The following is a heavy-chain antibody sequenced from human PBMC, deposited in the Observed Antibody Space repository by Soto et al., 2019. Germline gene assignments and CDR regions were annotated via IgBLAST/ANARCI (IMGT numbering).Heavy chain of an antibody. V-gene: IGHV3-23*01. D-gene: IGHD5-18*01. Sequence: VGSLRLSCAASGFTFSSYAMSWVRQAPGKGLEWVSAISGSGGSTYYADSVKGRFTIPRDNSKNTLYLQMNSLRAEDTAVYYCARDLADTAMVTGVWDYGMDVWGQGTTVTVSS. CDR2: ISGSGGST. CDR1: GFTFSSYA. J-gene: IGHJ6*02. CDR3: ARDLADTAMVTGVWDYGMDV.